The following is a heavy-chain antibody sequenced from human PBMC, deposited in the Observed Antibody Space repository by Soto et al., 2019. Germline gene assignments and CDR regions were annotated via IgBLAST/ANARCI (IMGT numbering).Heavy chain of an antibody. CDR2: IFPADSDT. Sequence: PGESLKISCNGSGYSFSNYWIAWVRQMPGKGLEWMGIIFPADSDTKYSPSFQGQVTISADKSISTAYLQWSGLKASDTAMYYCASSVVVPSTMNYFDYWGQGSLVTVSS. J-gene: IGHJ4*02. CDR1: GYSFSNYW. CDR3: ASSVVVPSTMNYFDY. D-gene: IGHD2-15*01. V-gene: IGHV5-51*01.